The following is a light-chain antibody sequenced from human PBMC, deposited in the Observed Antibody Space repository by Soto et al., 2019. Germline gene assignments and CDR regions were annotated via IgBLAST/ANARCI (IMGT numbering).Light chain of an antibody. Sequence: DIQMTQSPSSLSASVGDRVTITCRASQSISRYLNWYQQKPGKAPKFLNQAASSLQSGVPSRFSGSGSGTDFTLTISSLQPEDFATYYCQQTYSTLVTFGPGNKVDIK. CDR1: QSISRY. V-gene: IGKV1-39*01. CDR3: QQTYSTLVT. CDR2: AAS. J-gene: IGKJ3*01.